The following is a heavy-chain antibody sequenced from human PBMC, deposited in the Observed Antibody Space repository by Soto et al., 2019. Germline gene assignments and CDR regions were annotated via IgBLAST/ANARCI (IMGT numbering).Heavy chain of an antibody. J-gene: IGHJ4*02. V-gene: IGHV1-3*05. CDR3: ARGITLPTPHDC. Sequence: QVQLVQSGAEEKKPGASVKVSCKASGYTFTSYAMHWVRQAPGQRLEWMGWINAGNGNTKYSQKFQGRVTITRDTYASTAYMELSSLRSEDTAVYYCARGITLPTPHDCWGQGTLVTVSA. CDR1: GYTFTSYA. D-gene: IGHD1-20*01. CDR2: INAGNGNT.